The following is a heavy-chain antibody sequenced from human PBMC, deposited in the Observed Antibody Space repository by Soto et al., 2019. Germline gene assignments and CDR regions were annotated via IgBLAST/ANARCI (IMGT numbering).Heavy chain of an antibody. D-gene: IGHD3-22*01. CDR1: GSSVSSNSAA. J-gene: IGHJ4*02. V-gene: IGHV6-1*01. CDR3: TREDSTGYTDY. CDR2: TYYRSKWYN. Sequence: PSQTLSLTCAISGSSVSSNSAAWNFVRQSPSRGLEWLGRTYYRSKWYNDYAVSVKSRISINSDTSKNQFSLQLNSVTPEDTAVYYCTREDSTGYTDYWAQGTLVTVS.